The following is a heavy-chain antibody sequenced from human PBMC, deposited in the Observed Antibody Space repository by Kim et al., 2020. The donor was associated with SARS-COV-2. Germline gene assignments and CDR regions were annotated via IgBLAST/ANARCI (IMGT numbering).Heavy chain of an antibody. J-gene: IGHJ6*02. CDR1: GYTFTSYA. Sequence: ASVKVSCKASGYTFTSYAMHWVRQAPGQRLEWMGWINAGNGNTKYSQKFQGRVTISRDTSASTAYMELSSLRSEDTAVYYCAVSPHLIVGATKYYYYGMDVWGQGTTVTVSS. CDR2: INAGNGNT. V-gene: IGHV1-3*01. D-gene: IGHD1-26*01. CDR3: AVSPHLIVGATKYYYYGMDV.